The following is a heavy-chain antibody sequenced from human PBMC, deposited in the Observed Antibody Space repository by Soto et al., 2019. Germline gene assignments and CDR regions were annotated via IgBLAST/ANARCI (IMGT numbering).Heavy chain of an antibody. CDR1: GFTFSSYA. D-gene: IGHD3-10*01. CDR3: AKDLQYYYGSGSYHIPPGGYFQH. J-gene: IGHJ1*01. CDR2: ISGSGGST. Sequence: EVQLLESGGGLVQPGGSLRLSCAASGFTFSSYAMSWVRQAPGKGLEWVSAISGSGGSTYYADSVKGRFTISRDNSKTTLYLQMNSLRAEDTAVYYCAKDLQYYYGSGSYHIPPGGYFQHWGQGTLVTVSS. V-gene: IGHV3-23*01.